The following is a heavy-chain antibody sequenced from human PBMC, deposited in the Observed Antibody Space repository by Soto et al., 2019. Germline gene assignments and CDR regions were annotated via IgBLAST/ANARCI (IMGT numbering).Heavy chain of an antibody. CDR2: IYYSGST. CDR1: GGSISSGDYY. V-gene: IGHV4-30-4*01. J-gene: IGHJ4*02. Sequence: QVQLQESGPGLVKPSQTLSLTCTVSGGSISSGDYYWSWIRQPPGKGLEWIGYIYYSGSTYYNPSLKSRVTISVDTSKNQFSLKLSSVTDADTAVYYCSRDNDYGDYEHYFDYWGQGTLVTVSS. CDR3: SRDNDYGDYEHYFDY. D-gene: IGHD4-17*01.